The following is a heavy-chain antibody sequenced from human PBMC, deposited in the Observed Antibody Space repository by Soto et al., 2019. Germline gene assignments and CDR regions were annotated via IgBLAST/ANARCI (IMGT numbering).Heavy chain of an antibody. Sequence: ASVKVSCKASGYTFTSYGIRWVRQAPGQGLEWMGWISAYNGNTNYAQKLQGRVTMTTDTSTSTAYMELRSLRSDDTAVYYCARVEMAGSVVWLDPWLQGSPVTVTS. V-gene: IGHV1-18*01. CDR2: ISAYNGNT. CDR3: ARVEMAGSVVWLDP. D-gene: IGHD1-1*01. CDR1: GYTFTSYG. J-gene: IGHJ5*02.